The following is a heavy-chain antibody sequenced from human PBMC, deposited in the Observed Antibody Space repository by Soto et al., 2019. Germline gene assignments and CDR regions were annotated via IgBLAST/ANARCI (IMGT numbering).Heavy chain of an antibody. Sequence: SETLSLTCTVSGGSISSSSYYWGWILQPPGKGLEWIGSIYYSGSTYYNPSLKSRVTISVDTSKNQFSLKLSSVTAADTAVYYCARHGDVSFSYYYGMDVWGQGTTVTVSS. D-gene: IGHD2-2*01. CDR1: GGSISSSSYY. V-gene: IGHV4-39*01. CDR3: ARHGDVSFSYYYGMDV. CDR2: IYYSGST. J-gene: IGHJ6*02.